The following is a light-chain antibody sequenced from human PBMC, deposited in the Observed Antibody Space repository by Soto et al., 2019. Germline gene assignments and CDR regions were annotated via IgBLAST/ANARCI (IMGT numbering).Light chain of an antibody. Sequence: IVMTQSPLSLPVTPGEPASISCRSSQSLLHSNGYNYLDWYLQKPGQSPQLLIYLGSNRASGVPDRFSGSGSGTDFTLKISRVEAEDVGVYYCMQALQLPLTFGGGTRWISN. CDR3: MQALQLPLT. V-gene: IGKV2-28*01. CDR1: QSLLHSNGYNY. CDR2: LGS. J-gene: IGKJ4*01.